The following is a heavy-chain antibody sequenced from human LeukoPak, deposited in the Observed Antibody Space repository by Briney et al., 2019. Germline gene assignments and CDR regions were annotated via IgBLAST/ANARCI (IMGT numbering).Heavy chain of an antibody. J-gene: IGHJ5*02. V-gene: IGHV4-61*01. CDR3: ARARRWELLES. D-gene: IGHD1-26*01. CDR1: GGSVSSGSYY. Sequence: SETLSLTCTVSGGSVSSGSYYWSWIRQPPGKGLEWIGYIYYSGSTNYNPSLKSRVTISVDTSKNQFSLKLSSVTAADTPVYYCARARRWELLESWGQGTLVTVSS. CDR2: IYYSGST.